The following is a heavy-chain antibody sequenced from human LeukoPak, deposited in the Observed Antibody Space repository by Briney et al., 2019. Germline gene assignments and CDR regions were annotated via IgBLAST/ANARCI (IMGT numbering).Heavy chain of an antibody. J-gene: IGHJ6*03. D-gene: IGHD2-2*01. CDR2: IKQDRSEK. Sequence: AGGSLRLSCAASGFMFSSYWMSWVRQAPGKGLEWVANIKQDRSEKYYVDSVKGRFTVSRDNARNSLYLQMNSLSPEDTAVYYCARGFQLLYYMDVWGKGTTVTVSS. CDR1: GFMFSSYW. CDR3: ARGFQLLYYMDV. V-gene: IGHV3-7*01.